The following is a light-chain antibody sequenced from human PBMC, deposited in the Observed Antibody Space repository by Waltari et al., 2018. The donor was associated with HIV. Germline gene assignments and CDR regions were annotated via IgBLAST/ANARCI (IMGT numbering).Light chain of an antibody. J-gene: IGLJ2*01. V-gene: IGLV2-8*01. CDR3: SSYAPTNKCYVL. CDR2: EVT. Sequence: QSALTQPPSASGSPGQSVTMSCTGTSSDIGGYNYVSWYQHHPVKAPKLIMTEVTKRASGVPDRCSGSKSGDTASLTVSGLQAEDGAHDYCSSYAPTNKCYVLFGGGTTLTVL. CDR1: SSDIGGYNY.